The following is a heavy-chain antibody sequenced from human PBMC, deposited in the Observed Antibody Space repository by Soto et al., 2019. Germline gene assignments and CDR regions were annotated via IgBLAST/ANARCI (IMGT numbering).Heavy chain of an antibody. V-gene: IGHV1-8*01. CDR3: ARGARIAAAGSYYGMDV. J-gene: IGHJ6*02. CDR2: MNPNSGNT. D-gene: IGHD6-13*01. CDR1: GYTFTSYD. Sequence: RASVKVSCKASGYTFTSYDINWVRQATGQGLEWMGWMNPNSGNTGYAQKFQGRVTMTRNTSISTAYMELSSLRSEDTAVYYCARGARIAAAGSYYGMDVWGQGTTVTVSS.